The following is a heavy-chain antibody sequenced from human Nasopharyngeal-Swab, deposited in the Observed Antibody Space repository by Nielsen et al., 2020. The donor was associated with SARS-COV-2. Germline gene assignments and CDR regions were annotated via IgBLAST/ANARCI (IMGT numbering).Heavy chain of an antibody. CDR2: ITSGNSV. D-gene: IGHD5-12*01. J-gene: IGHJ4*02. CDR3: ARERGGGYGDY. V-gene: IGHV3-48*04. Sequence: GGSVRLSCATSGFTFSPYTMTWVRQAPGKGLQWISYITSGNSVQYADSVRGRFTISRDNAKNSLYLQMNSLTAEDTAVYYCARERGGGYGDYWGQGTLVTVSS. CDR1: GFTFSPYT.